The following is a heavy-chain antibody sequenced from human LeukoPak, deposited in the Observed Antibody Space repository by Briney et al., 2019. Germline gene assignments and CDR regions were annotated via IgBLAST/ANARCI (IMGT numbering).Heavy chain of an antibody. J-gene: IGHJ5*02. Sequence: HPGGSLRLSCAASGFTFSSYAMSWVRQAPGKGLEWVSAISGSGGSTYYADSVKGRFTISRDNSKNTLYLQMNSLRAEDTAVYYCAKDPHLYSSSWYWFDPWGQGTLVTVSS. CDR2: ISGSGGST. D-gene: IGHD6-13*01. CDR3: AKDPHLYSSSWYWFDP. CDR1: GFTFSSYA. V-gene: IGHV3-23*01.